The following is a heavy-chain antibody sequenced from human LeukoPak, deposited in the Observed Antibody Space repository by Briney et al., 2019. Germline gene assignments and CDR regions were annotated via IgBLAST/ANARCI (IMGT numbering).Heavy chain of an antibody. V-gene: IGHV1-8*01. CDR3: ARTITMVRGVIIRHYYYYYMDV. CDR2: MNPNSGNT. CDR1: GYTFTSYD. D-gene: IGHD3-10*01. Sequence: ASVKVSCKASGYTFTSYDINWVRQATGQGLEWMGWMNPNSGNTGYAQKFQGRVTMTRNTSISTAYMELSSLRSEDTAGYYCARTITMVRGVIIRHYYYYYMDVWGKGTTVTISS. J-gene: IGHJ6*03.